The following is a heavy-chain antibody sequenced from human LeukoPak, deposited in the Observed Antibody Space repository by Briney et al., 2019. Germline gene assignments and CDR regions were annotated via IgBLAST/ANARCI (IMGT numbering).Heavy chain of an antibody. V-gene: IGHV3-53*01. CDR2: IYSGGST. J-gene: IGHJ5*02. CDR3: ARDGSPTP. Sequence: GGSLRLSCAASGFTVTSNYMSWVRQAPGRGLEWVSLIYSGGSTYYADSVKGRFTISRDNSKNTLYLQMNSLRAEDTAVYYCARDGSPTPWGQGTLVTVSS. CDR1: GFTVTSNY.